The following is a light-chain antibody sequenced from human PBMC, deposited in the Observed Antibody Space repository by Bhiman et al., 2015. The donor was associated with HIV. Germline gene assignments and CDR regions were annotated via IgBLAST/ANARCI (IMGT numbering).Light chain of an antibody. V-gene: IGLV2-14*03. CDR1: NSDVGGYNY. Sequence: QSALTQPASVSGSPGQSITISCTGTNSDVGGYNYVSWFQQHPGKAPKLIYDVTNRPSGVSNRFSGSKSGNTASLTISGLQAEDEADYYCSSYTSSSTYVFGTGTKVTVL. CDR2: DVT. CDR3: SSYTSSSTYV. J-gene: IGLJ1*01.